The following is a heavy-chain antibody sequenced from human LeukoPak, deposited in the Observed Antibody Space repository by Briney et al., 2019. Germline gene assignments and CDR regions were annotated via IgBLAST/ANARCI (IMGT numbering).Heavy chain of an antibody. CDR1: GFTFSSYS. D-gene: IGHD6-13*01. CDR2: ISSSSSTI. CDR3: ARGSRFDY. Sequence: GSLRLSCAASGFTFSSYSMNWVRQAPGKGLEWVSYISSSSSTIYYADSVKGRFTISRDNAKNSLYLQMNSLRAEDTAVYYCARGSRFDYWGQGTLVTVSS. V-gene: IGHV3-48*01. J-gene: IGHJ4*02.